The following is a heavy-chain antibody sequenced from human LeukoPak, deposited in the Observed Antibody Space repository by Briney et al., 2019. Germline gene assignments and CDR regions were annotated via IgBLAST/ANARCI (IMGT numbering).Heavy chain of an antibody. D-gene: IGHD6-6*01. CDR1: GFTFGMYW. J-gene: IGHJ3*01. Sequence: GGSLRLSCAASGFTFGMYWMIWVRQAPGKGLAWVANINKGGSEEYYVDSVKGRFTISRDNAKNSLYLQINSLRAEDTAVYYCARSSYSSSSSVWGQGTMVTVSS. CDR2: INKGGSEE. V-gene: IGHV3-7*03. CDR3: ARSSYSSSSSV.